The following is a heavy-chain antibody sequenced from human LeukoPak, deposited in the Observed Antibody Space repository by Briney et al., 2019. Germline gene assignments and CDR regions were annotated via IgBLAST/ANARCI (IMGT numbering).Heavy chain of an antibody. D-gene: IGHD2-2*01. Sequence: GATVKISCKASGYTFTDYYMHWVQQAPGKGLEWMGRVDPEDGETIYAEKFQGRVTITADTSTDTAYMELSSLRSEDTAVYYCATGWKSSRPSYYYYMDVWGKGTTVTVSS. CDR1: GYTFTDYY. V-gene: IGHV1-69-2*01. CDR2: VDPEDGET. CDR3: ATGWKSSRPSYYYYMDV. J-gene: IGHJ6*03.